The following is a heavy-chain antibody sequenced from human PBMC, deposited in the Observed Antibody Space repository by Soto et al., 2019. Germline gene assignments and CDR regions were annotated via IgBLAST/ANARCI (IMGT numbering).Heavy chain of an antibody. Sequence: QVQLVESGGGLVKPGGSLRLSCAASGITFSDYYMHWIRQVPGKGLEWISYISSSSTYTNYADSVKGRFTISRDNARNSLYLQMNSLRAEDTAVYYCARISRSLSDDSSGDDAFDIWGQGTVVTVSS. CDR2: ISSSSTYT. CDR3: ARISRSLSDDSSGDDAFDI. CDR1: GITFSDYY. V-gene: IGHV3-11*05. J-gene: IGHJ3*02. D-gene: IGHD3-22*01.